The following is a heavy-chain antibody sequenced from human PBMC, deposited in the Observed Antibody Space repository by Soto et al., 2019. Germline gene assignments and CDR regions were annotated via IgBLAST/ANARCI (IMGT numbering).Heavy chain of an antibody. V-gene: IGHV4-31*03. CDR3: ARQRGWEWLLCFGTGRAFDI. J-gene: IGHJ3*02. D-gene: IGHD3-3*01. Sequence: SETLSLTCTVSGVSISSGGYYWGWIRQHPGKGLEWIGNIYHSGRTYYNPSLKSRVIMSVDTSKNHFSLNLNSVTAADTAMYYCARQRGWEWLLCFGTGRAFDIWGQGTMVTVSS. CDR1: GVSISSGGYY. CDR2: IYHSGRT.